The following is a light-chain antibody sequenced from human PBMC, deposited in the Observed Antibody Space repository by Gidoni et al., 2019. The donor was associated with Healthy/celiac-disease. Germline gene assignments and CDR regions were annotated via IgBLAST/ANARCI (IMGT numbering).Light chain of an antibody. Sequence: DMQMTQSPSSLSASVGDRVTITRRASQGISSYLNWYQQKPGKAPKLLIYAASSLQSGVPTRFSGRGAGKDFTLTNSSLQPEDCATYYWQQSYSTPYTFGQGTKLEIK. CDR3: QQSYSTPYT. CDR2: AAS. V-gene: IGKV1-39*01. CDR1: QGISSY. J-gene: IGKJ2*01.